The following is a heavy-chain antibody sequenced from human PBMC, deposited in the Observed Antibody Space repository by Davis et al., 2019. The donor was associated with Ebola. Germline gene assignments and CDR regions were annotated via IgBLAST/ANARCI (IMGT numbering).Heavy chain of an antibody. CDR3: AKDVDDCYLCAFDI. V-gene: IGHV3-23*01. J-gene: IGHJ3*02. CDR2: ISDSGGRT. Sequence: PGGSLRLSCAASAFTFSSYAMSWVRQAPGKGLEWVSAISDSGGRTYYADSVKGRFTISRDNSKNTLYLQMNSLRADDTAVYYCAKDVDDCYLCAFDIWGQGTMVTVSS. D-gene: IGHD2-21*01. CDR1: AFTFSSYA.